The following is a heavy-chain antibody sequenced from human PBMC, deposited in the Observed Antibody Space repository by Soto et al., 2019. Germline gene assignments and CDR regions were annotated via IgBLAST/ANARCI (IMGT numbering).Heavy chain of an antibody. CDR3: ARGRSWLDY. D-gene: IGHD6-19*01. CDR1: CCSISNYY. V-gene: IGHV4-59*01. Sequence: QVQLQESGPGLVKPSETLSLTCTVSCCSISNYYWSWIRQPPGKGLEWIGYIYYTGSTNYNPSLMSRVTIPVDTSENQFSLRLSSVTAADTAIYYCARGRSWLDYWGQGTLVTVSS. CDR2: IYYTGST. J-gene: IGHJ4*02.